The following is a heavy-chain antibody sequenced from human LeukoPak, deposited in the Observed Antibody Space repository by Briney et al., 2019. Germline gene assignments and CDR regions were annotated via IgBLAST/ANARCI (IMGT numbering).Heavy chain of an antibody. CDR1: GFAFTSYS. Sequence: PGGSLRLSCVASGFAFTSYSMNWVRQAPGKGLEWVSSISSSSTYIYYADSVKGRFTISRDNSKNTLYLQMNSLRAEDTAVYYCARRAGGYSHPYDYWGQGILVTVSS. J-gene: IGHJ4*02. CDR3: ARRAGGYSHPYDY. CDR2: ISSSSTYI. D-gene: IGHD4-23*01. V-gene: IGHV3-21*04.